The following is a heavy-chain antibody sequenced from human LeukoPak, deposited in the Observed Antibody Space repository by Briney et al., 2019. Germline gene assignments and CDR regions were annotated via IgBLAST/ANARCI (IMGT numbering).Heavy chain of an antibody. V-gene: IGHV1-46*01. J-gene: IGHJ4*02. CDR2: INPSGGST. CDR3: AREEGATTPYDY. Sequence: ASVKVSCKASGYTFTSYYMHWVRQAPGQGLEWMGIINPSGGSTSYAQKFQGRVTMTRDTSTSTVYMELRSLRSEDTAVYYCAREEGATTPYDYWGQGTLVTVSS. D-gene: IGHD1-26*01. CDR1: GYTFTSYY.